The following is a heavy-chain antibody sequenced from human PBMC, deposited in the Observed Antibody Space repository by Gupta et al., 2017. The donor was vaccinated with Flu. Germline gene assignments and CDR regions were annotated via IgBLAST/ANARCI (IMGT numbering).Heavy chain of an antibody. CDR2: IYPHDSDT. CDR1: GYSFSSYW. V-gene: IGHV5-51*01. CDR3: ARLQYHSDY. D-gene: IGHD1-1*01. J-gene: IGHJ4*02. Sequence: EVQLVQSGAEGKKPGESLKISCRGSGYSFSSYWIGWVRQMPGEGLEWMGLIYPHDSDTRYSPSFQGQVTISADKSSSTAYLQWRSLKASDSAMYYCARLQYHSDYWGQGTLVTV.